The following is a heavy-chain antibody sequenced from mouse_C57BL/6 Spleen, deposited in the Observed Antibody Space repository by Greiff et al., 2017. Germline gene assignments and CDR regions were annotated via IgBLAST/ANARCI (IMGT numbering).Heavy chain of an antibody. D-gene: IGHD2-3*01. CDR2: IRNKANGYTT. CDR3: ARYDGYLYYFDY. CDR1: GFTFTDYY. V-gene: IGHV7-3*01. J-gene: IGHJ2*01. Sequence: EVQRVESGGGLVQPGGSLSLSCAASGFTFTDYYMSWVRQPPGKALEWLGFIRNKANGYTTEYSASVKGRFTISRDNSQSILYLQMNALRAEDSATYYCARYDGYLYYFDYWGQGTTLTVSS.